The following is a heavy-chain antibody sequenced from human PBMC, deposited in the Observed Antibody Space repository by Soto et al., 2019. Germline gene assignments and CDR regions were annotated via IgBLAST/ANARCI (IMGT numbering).Heavy chain of an antibody. D-gene: IGHD3-22*01. V-gene: IGHV3-30-3*01. J-gene: IGHJ6*02. CDR3: PRGRDYFDSSGPNYYGMGV. Sequence: QPGRSLRRPCAASGFTFSNYVINWVRQAPGKGLEWVTLISYEGSNKYYGDSVKCRFTISRDNSKNTLYLQVNSQRLEDTAIYFCPRGRDYFDSSGPNYYGMGVWGQGTTFTVSS. CDR1: GFTFSNYV. CDR2: ISYEGSNK.